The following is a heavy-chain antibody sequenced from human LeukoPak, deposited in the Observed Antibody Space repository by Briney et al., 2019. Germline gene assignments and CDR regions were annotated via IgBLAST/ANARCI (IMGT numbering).Heavy chain of an antibody. CDR1: GFTFSNYY. V-gene: IGHV3-21*01. J-gene: IGHJ3*02. Sequence: GGSLRLSCAASGFTFSNYYMNWVRQAPGKGLEWVSSISSSSSYIYYADSVKGRFTISRDNAKNSLYLQMNSLRAEDTAVYYCARTYCRGGSCYSGDAFDIWGQGTMVTVYS. D-gene: IGHD2-15*01. CDR2: ISSSSSYI. CDR3: ARTYCRGGSCYSGDAFDI.